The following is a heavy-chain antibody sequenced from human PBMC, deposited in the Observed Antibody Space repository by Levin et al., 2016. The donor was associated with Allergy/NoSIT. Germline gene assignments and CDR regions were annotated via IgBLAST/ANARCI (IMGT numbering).Heavy chain of an antibody. CDR3: ARGSPSSSANCYLDY. CDR2: ISHSGST. V-gene: IGHV4-34*01. CDR1: GGSFSGYY. D-gene: IGHD2-2*01. J-gene: IGHJ4*02. Sequence: SETLSLTCAVYGGSFSGYYWSWIRQPPGKGLEWIGEISHSGSTNYNPSLKSRVTISVDTSKNQFSLKLNSLTAADTAVYYCARGSPSSSANCYLDYWSQGTLVTVSS.